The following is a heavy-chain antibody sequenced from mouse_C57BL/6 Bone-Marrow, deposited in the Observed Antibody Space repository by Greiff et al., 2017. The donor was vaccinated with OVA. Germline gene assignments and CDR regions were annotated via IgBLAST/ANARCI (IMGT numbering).Heavy chain of an antibody. CDR2: IWGVGST. CDR3: ASEGSYYGNYPFAY. V-gene: IGHV2-6*01. D-gene: IGHD2-1*01. Sequence: VKVVESGPGLVAPSQSLSITCTVSGFSLTSYGVDWVRQSPGKGLEWLGVIWGVGSTNYNSALKSRLSISKDNSKSQVFLKMNSLQTDDTAMYYCASEGSYYGNYPFAYWGQGTLVTVSA. J-gene: IGHJ3*01. CDR1: GFSLTSYG.